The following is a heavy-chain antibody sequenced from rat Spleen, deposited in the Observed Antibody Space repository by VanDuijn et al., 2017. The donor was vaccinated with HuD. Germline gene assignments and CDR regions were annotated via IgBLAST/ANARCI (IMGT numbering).Heavy chain of an antibody. CDR3: AKTTVAYYYVMDA. Sequence: EVQLQESGPGLVKPSQSLSLTCSVTGYSITSSYRWNWIRKFPGNKLEWMGYINSAGSTNYNPSLKSRISITRDTSRNQFFLQVNSVTTEDTATYYCAKTTVAYYYVMDAWGQGALVTVSS. CDR1: GYSITSSYR. J-gene: IGHJ4*01. V-gene: IGHV3-3*01. D-gene: IGHD1-3*01. CDR2: INSAGST.